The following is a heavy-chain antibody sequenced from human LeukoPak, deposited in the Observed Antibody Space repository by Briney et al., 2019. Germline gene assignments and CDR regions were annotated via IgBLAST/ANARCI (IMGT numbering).Heavy chain of an antibody. D-gene: IGHD3-10*01. CDR2: ISGSGGST. J-gene: IGHJ4*02. CDR3: AKDRGKALNY. V-gene: IGHV3-23*01. CDR1: GFTFSSYW. Sequence: GSLRLSCAASGFTFSSYWMSWVREAPGKGLEWVSAISGSGGSTYYADSVKGRFTISRDNTKNTLYLQMNSLRAEDTAVYYCAKDRGKALNYWGQGTLVTVSS.